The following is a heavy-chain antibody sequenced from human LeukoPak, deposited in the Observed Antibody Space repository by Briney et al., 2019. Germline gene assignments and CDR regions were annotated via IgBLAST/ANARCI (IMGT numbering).Heavy chain of an antibody. CDR2: ISYDGGSK. J-gene: IGHJ4*02. CDR1: GFTFSSYG. Sequence: GGSLRLSCAASGFTFSSYGMHWVRQTPGKGLEWVAVISYDGGSKYYADSVKGRFTISRDNSKNTLYLQMNSLRGEDTAVYYCAKDFGRNLGGPGYWGRGTLVIVSS. V-gene: IGHV3-30*18. D-gene: IGHD3-10*01. CDR3: AKDFGRNLGGPGY.